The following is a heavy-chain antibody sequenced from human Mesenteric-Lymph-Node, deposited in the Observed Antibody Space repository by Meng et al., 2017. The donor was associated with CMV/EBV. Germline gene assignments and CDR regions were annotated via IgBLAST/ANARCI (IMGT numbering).Heavy chain of an antibody. CDR2: INHSGST. V-gene: IGHV4-34*01. CDR1: SFSGYY. Sequence: SFSGYYWSWIRQPPGKGLEWIGEINHSGSTNYNPSLKSRVTISVDTSKNQFSLKLSSVTAADTAVYYCARGPRRITMIVVVIRGYFDYWGQGTLVTVSS. D-gene: IGHD3-22*01. CDR3: ARGPRRITMIVVVIRGYFDY. J-gene: IGHJ4*02.